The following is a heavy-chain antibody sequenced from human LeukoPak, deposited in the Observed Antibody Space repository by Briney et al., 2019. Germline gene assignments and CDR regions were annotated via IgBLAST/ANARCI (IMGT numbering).Heavy chain of an antibody. CDR1: GGSVSTYY. V-gene: IGHV4-4*07. Sequence: PSETLSLTCTVSGGSVSTYYWSWIRQPAGKGLEFIGRLFTSGTSGTANYNPSLKNRVTMSLDTSKNQFSLKLTSVTAADTAIYYCARDLGGYSDGSYYYYMDVWGKGTTVTVSS. J-gene: IGHJ6*03. CDR3: ARDLGGYSDGSYYYYMDV. CDR2: LFTSGTSGTA. D-gene: IGHD5-18*01.